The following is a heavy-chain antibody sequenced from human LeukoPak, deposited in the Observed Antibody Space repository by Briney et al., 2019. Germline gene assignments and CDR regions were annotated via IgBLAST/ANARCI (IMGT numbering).Heavy chain of an antibody. Sequence: PGESLKISCKGSGYSFTTYWIGWVRQMPGKGLEWMGIIYPDDSETRYSPSFQGQVTISADKSITTAYLQWSSLKASDTATYYCARHLPGYSGSYSWGFDYWGQGTLVTVSS. D-gene: IGHD1-26*01. CDR2: IYPDDSET. V-gene: IGHV5-51*01. J-gene: IGHJ4*02. CDR1: GYSFTTYW. CDR3: ARHLPGYSGSYSWGFDY.